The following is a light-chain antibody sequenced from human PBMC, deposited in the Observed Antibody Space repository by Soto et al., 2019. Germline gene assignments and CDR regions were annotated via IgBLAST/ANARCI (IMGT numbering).Light chain of an antibody. Sequence: QSALTQPASVSGSPGQSITISCTGXSSXVGGYNYVSWYQQHPGKAPKLMIYEVSNRPSGVSNRFSGSKSGNTASLTISGLQAEDEADYYCSSYTSSSTVVFGGGTKVTVL. V-gene: IGLV2-14*01. CDR1: SSXVGGYNY. J-gene: IGLJ2*01. CDR3: SSYTSSSTVV. CDR2: EVS.